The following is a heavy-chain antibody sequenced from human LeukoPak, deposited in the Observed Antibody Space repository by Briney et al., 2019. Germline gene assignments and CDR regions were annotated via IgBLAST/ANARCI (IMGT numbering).Heavy chain of an antibody. J-gene: IGHJ2*01. CDR2: ISGSGDYT. CDR1: GFTFKYYA. Sequence: GGSLRLSCAASGFTFKYYAMTWVRQAPGKGLEWVSSISGSGDYTYYADSVEGRFTISRDNSKDTLYLQVNSLRAEDMAVFYCAKGQDANYLPLDLWGRGTLVTVSS. V-gene: IGHV3-23*01. CDR3: AKGQDANYLPLDL. D-gene: IGHD4/OR15-4a*01.